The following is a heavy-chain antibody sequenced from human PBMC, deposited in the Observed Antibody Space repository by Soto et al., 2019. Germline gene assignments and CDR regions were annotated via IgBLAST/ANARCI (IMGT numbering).Heavy chain of an antibody. CDR1: GYTFTSYD. Sequence: ASVKVSCKASGYTFTSYDINWVRQATGQGLEWMGWMNPNSGNTGYAQKFQGRVTMTRNTSISTAYMELSSLRSEDTAVYYCARRGFHTAMLYYYYGMDVWGQGTTVTVSS. CDR3: ARRGFHTAMLYYYYGMDV. V-gene: IGHV1-8*01. CDR2: MNPNSGNT. D-gene: IGHD5-18*01. J-gene: IGHJ6*02.